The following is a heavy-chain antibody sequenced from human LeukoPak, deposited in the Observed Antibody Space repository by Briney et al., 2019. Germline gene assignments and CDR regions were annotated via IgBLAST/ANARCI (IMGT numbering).Heavy chain of an antibody. CDR2: IVPVVGLV. V-gene: IGHV1-18*04. J-gene: IGHJ5*02. Sequence: ASVKVSCKASGYTFTSYGISWVRQAPGQGLECMGRIVPVVGLVQYSEKFEGRLTITADTSTKTACMELSRLTSDDTAVYYCARSIAAAESGLHWFDPWGQGTPVTVSS. CDR3: ARSIAAAESGLHWFDP. D-gene: IGHD6-13*01. CDR1: GYTFTSYG.